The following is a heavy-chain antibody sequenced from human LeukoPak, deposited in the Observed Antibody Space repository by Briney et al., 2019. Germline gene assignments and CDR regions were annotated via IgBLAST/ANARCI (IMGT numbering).Heavy chain of an antibody. J-gene: IGHJ4*02. D-gene: IGHD6-19*01. CDR1: GYTFTNYG. CDR2: MNPNSGNT. CDR3: ARDRSYSSGWLHDY. V-gene: IGHV1-8*03. Sequence: ASVKVSCKASGYTFTNYGISWVRQATGQGLEWMGWMNPNSGNTGYAQKFQGRVTITRNTSISTAYMELSSLRSDDTAVYYCARDRSYSSGWLHDYWGQGTLVTVSS.